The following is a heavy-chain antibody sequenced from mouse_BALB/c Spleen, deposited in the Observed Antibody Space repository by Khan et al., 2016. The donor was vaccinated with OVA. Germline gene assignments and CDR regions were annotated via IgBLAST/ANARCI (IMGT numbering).Heavy chain of an antibody. CDR1: GFSFTSYG. J-gene: IGHJ2*01. CDR3: ARDQGSYHFDY. V-gene: IGHV2-9*02. D-gene: IGHD1-1*02. Sequence: QVQLKESGPGLVAPSQSLSITCTASGFSFTSYGVHWVRQPPGKGLEWLGVIWAGGSTNYNSALMSRLSISKDNYTSQVFFKMNSLQTDDTAMYYCARDQGSYHFDYWGQGTTLTVAS. CDR2: IWAGGST.